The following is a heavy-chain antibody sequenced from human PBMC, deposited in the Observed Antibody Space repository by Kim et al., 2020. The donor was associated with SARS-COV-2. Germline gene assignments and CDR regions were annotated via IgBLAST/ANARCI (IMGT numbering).Heavy chain of an antibody. CDR2: DGSVR. J-gene: IGHJ4*02. V-gene: IGHV3-7*01. CDR3: ARGVYSNFDF. D-gene: IGHD2-21*01. Sequence: DGSVRNYVKSMKGRFTISRDNARNALYLQMNSLRVDDTAVYYCARGVYSNFDFWGQGTLVTVSS.